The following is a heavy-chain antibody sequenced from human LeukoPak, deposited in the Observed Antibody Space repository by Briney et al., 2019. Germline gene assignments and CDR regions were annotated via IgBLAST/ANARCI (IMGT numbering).Heavy chain of an antibody. D-gene: IGHD5-24*01. CDR2: IYYIGST. CDR1: GGSISSYY. CDR3: ARSAGGDGYNFDY. J-gene: IGHJ4*02. V-gene: IGHV4-59*01. Sequence: PSETLSLTCTVPGGSISSYYWSWIRPPPGKRLEWIGYIYYIGSTNYNTSLKGRVTISVDTSKNQFSLKLSSVTAADTAVYYCARSAGGDGYNFDYWGQGTLVTVSS.